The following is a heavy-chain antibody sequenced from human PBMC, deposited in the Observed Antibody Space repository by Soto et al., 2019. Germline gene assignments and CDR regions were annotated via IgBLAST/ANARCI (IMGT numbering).Heavy chain of an antibody. D-gene: IGHD6-19*01. V-gene: IGHV4-61*01. CDR2: IHYSGTT. J-gene: IGHJ4*01. CDR3: ARVWAYFGSDWYLDY. CDR1: GASVSSATYY. Sequence: SETLSLTYTVSGASVSSATYYWSWIRQPPGKGLEWIGYIHYSGTTNSNPSLKSRVAISLDTSKDQFSLNLSSVTAADTAQYYCARVWAYFGSDWYLDYWGQGTLVTVSS.